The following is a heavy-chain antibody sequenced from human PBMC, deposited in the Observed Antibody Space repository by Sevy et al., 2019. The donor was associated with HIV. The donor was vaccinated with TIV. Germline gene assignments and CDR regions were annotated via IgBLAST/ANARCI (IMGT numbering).Heavy chain of an antibody. V-gene: IGHV4-4*07. Sequence: SETLSLTCTVSGGSISSYYWSWIRQPAGKGLEWIGRIYTSGSTNYNPSLKSRVTMSVDTSKNQFSLKLSSVTAADTAVDYCARELVITASANWFDPWGQGTLVTVSS. CDR2: IYTSGST. D-gene: IGHD3-9*01. J-gene: IGHJ5*02. CDR1: GGSISSYY. CDR3: ARELVITASANWFDP.